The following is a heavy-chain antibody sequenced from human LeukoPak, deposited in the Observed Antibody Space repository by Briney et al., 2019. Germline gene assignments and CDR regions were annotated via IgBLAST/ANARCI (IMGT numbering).Heavy chain of an antibody. Sequence: GGSLRLSWAALGLTLSSNGMNWVRQAQGKGWEGGAFIRKDGSKKNYADSVKGRFTISRDNSKNTLHLQMNSLRAEDTAVYYCVKPQYDSSSSYYYYMDVWGKGTTATVSS. CDR3: VKPQYDSSSSYYYYMDV. CDR1: GLTLSSNG. V-gene: IGHV3-30*02. CDR2: IRKDGSKK. J-gene: IGHJ6*03. D-gene: IGHD6-6*01.